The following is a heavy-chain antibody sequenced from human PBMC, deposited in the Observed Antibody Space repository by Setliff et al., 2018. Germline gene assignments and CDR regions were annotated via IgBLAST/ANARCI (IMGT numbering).Heavy chain of an antibody. CDR1: GFIFDDYA. CDR2: IKQDGSEK. D-gene: IGHD5-12*01. J-gene: IGHJ4*02. CDR3: ARARRGYDFDY. Sequence: PGGSLRLSCVGSGFIFDDYAMQWVRQAPGKGLEWVANIKQDGSEKFYVDSVKGRFTLSRDNAKNSLYLQMNSLRAEDTAVYYCARARRGYDFDYWGQGTLVTVSS. V-gene: IGHV3-7*01.